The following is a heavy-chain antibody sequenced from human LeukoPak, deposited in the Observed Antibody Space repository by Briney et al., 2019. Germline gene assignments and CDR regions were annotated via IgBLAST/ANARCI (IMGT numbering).Heavy chain of an antibody. CDR2: IYHSGST. J-gene: IGHJ4*02. CDR3: ARDQQWLRSSMDD. Sequence: SETLSLTCTVSGYSISSGYYWGWIRQPPGKGLEWIGSIYHSGSTYYNPSLKSRVTISVDTSKNQFSLKLSSVTAADTAVYYCARDQQWLRSSMDDWGQGTLVTVSS. D-gene: IGHD5-12*01. V-gene: IGHV4-38-2*02. CDR1: GYSISSGYY.